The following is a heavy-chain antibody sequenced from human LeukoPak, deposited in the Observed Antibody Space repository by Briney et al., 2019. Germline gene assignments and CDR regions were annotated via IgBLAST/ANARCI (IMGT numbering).Heavy chain of an antibody. CDR3: ARVGYSHYWPEGMDV. D-gene: IGHD5-18*01. V-gene: IGHV4-59*01. Sequence: ESGPRLMNPSAALSLTCTVSGDSISSYYWSWIRQPPGKALEWIGYIYNSETTNYNPSLESQVTISEDTSKNQFSLMLTSVTAADTAMYYCARVGYSHYWPEGMDVWGQGTTVTVSS. J-gene: IGHJ6*02. CDR1: GDSISSYY. CDR2: IYNSETT.